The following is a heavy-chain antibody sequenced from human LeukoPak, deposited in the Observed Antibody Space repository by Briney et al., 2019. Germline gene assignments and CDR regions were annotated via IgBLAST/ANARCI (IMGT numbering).Heavy chain of an antibody. CDR1: GFTFSSYA. V-gene: IGHV3-23*01. J-gene: IGHJ4*02. CDR3: ARALSIQYSSSGGFDY. CDR2: ISVSGTST. D-gene: IGHD6-13*01. Sequence: GGSLRLSCAASGFTFSSYAMSWVRQAPGKGLEWASGISVSGTSTSNADSVKGRFTISRDNPRNTLYLQMNSLRAGDTAVYYCARALSIQYSSSGGFDYWGQGTLVTVSS.